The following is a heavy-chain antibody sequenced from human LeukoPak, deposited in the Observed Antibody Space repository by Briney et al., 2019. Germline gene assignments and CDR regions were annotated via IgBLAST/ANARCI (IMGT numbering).Heavy chain of an antibody. J-gene: IGHJ3*02. V-gene: IGHV1-69*06. D-gene: IGHD6-19*01. Sequence: SVKVSCKASGGTFSSYAISWVRQAPGQGLEWMGGIIPIFGTANYAQKFQGRVTITADKSTSTAHMELSSLRSEDTAVYYCARALQQWLVRKNAFDIWGQGTMVTVSS. CDR1: GGTFSSYA. CDR3: ARALQQWLVRKNAFDI. CDR2: IIPIFGTA.